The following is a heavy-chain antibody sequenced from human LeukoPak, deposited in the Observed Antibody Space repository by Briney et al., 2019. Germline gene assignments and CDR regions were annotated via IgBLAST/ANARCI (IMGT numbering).Heavy chain of an antibody. CDR3: ARRAWFGEPIPAFDY. CDR1: GSTFSSYS. V-gene: IGHV3-21*01. Sequence: AGGSLRLSCAASGSTFSSYSMNWVRQAPGKGLEWVSSISSSSSYIYYADSVKGRFTISRDDAKNSLYLQMNSLRAEDTAVYYCARRAWFGEPIPAFDYWGQGTLVTVSS. CDR2: ISSSSSYI. D-gene: IGHD3-10*01. J-gene: IGHJ4*02.